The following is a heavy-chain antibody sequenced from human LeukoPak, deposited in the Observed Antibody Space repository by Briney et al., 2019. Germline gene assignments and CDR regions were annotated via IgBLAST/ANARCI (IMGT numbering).Heavy chain of an antibody. V-gene: IGHV3-23*01. Sequence: GGSLRLSCAASEFTFSSYAMSWVRQTPGKGLEWVSGIRSTGGGTYYAGSVKGRFTISRDNSKNTLYLQMNSLRAEDTAVYYCAKELAAVGVPSFDSWGQGTLVTVSS. J-gene: IGHJ4*02. CDR2: IRSTGGGT. CDR1: EFTFSSYA. D-gene: IGHD6-13*01. CDR3: AKELAAVGVPSFDS.